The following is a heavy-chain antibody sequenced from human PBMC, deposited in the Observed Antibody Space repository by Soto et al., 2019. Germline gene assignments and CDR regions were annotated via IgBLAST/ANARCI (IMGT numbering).Heavy chain of an antibody. J-gene: IGHJ6*02. Sequence: SQTLSLTCAISGDSVSSNSAAWNWIRQSPSRGLEWLGRTYYRSKWYNDYAVSVKSRITINPDTSKNQFSLQLNSVTPEDTAVYYCARGYCSGGSCSSHYGMDVWGQGTTVTVS. CDR3: ARGYCSGGSCSSHYGMDV. D-gene: IGHD2-15*01. CDR2: TYYRSKWYN. V-gene: IGHV6-1*01. CDR1: GDSVSSNSAA.